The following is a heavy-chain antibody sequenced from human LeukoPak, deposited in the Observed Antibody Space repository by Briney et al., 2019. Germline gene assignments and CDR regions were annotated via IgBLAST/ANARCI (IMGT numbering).Heavy chain of an antibody. CDR3: AAAPHYYDSSGSDY. Sequence: ASVKVSCKASGFTFTSSAVQWVRQARGQRLEWIGWIVVGSGNTNYAQKFQERVTITRVMSTSTAYMELSSLRSEDTAVYYCAAAPHYYDSSGSDYWGQGTLVTVSS. J-gene: IGHJ4*02. CDR2: IVVGSGNT. CDR1: GFTFTSSA. D-gene: IGHD3-22*01. V-gene: IGHV1-58*01.